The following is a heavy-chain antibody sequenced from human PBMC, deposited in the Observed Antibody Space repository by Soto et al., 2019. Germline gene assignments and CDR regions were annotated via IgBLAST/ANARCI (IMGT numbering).Heavy chain of an antibody. D-gene: IGHD6-19*01. CDR1: GGSISSYY. J-gene: IGHJ4*02. Sequence: SETLSLTCTVSGGSISSYYWSWIRQPPGKGLEWIGYIYYSGSTNYNPSLKSRVTISVDTSKNQFSLKLSSVTAADTAVYYCARVGGSGWYVPGYFDYWGPGTLVTVSS. CDR2: IYYSGST. V-gene: IGHV4-59*01. CDR3: ARVGGSGWYVPGYFDY.